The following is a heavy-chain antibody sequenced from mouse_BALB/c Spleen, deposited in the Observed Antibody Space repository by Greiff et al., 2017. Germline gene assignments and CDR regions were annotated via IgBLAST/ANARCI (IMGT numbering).Heavy chain of an antibody. Sequence: EVQRVESGGGLVKPGGSLKLSCAASGFTFSSYTMSWVRQTPEKRLEWVATISSGGSYTYYPDSVKGRFTISRDNAKNTLYLQMSSLKSEDTAMYYCTRDYGNLDYWGQGTTLTVSS. CDR3: TRDYGNLDY. D-gene: IGHD1-1*01. CDR2: ISSGGSYT. CDR1: GFTFSSYT. V-gene: IGHV5-6-4*01. J-gene: IGHJ2*01.